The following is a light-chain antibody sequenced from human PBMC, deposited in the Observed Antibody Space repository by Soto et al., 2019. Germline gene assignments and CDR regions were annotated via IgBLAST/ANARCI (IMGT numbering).Light chain of an antibody. CDR2: DAS. CDR3: QQMRT. J-gene: IGKJ1*01. Sequence: DIQMTQSPSTLSASVGDRVTITCRASQNINNWIAWYQQKPGKAPKFLIYDASTLENGVPSRFSGSGFGTEFSLTISSLQTDDFGSYYCQQMRTFGHGTKVEIK. CDR1: QNINNW. V-gene: IGKV1-5*01.